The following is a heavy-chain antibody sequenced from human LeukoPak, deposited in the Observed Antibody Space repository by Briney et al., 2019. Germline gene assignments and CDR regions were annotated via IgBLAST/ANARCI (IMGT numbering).Heavy chain of an antibody. CDR3: ARDLNGGPFDY. J-gene: IGHJ4*02. D-gene: IGHD4-23*01. CDR1: GFTFGSYS. CDR2: ISSSSSYI. Sequence: PGGSLRLSCAASGFTFGSYSMNWVRQAPGKGLEWVSSISSSSSYIYYADSVKGRFTISRDNAKNSLYLQMNSLRAEDTAVYYCARDLNGGPFDYWGQGTLVTVSS. V-gene: IGHV3-21*01.